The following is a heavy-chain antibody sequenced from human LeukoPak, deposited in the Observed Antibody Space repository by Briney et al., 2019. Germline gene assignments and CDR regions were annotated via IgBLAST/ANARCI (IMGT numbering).Heavy chain of an antibody. J-gene: IGHJ4*02. D-gene: IGHD2-15*01. Sequence: GGSLRLSCAASGFTFSSYAMSWVRQAPGKGLEWVSAISGSGGSTYYADSVKGRFTISRDNSKNTLYLRMNSLRAEDTAVYYCAKAPSPYCSGGTCYPLDYWGQGTLVTVSS. V-gene: IGHV3-23*01. CDR1: GFTFSSYA. CDR3: AKAPSPYCSGGTCYPLDY. CDR2: ISGSGGST.